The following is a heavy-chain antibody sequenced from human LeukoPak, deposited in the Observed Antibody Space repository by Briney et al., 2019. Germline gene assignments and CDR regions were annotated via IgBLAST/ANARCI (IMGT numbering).Heavy chain of an antibody. Sequence: GGSLRLSCAPSGFTFSRHGMHWVRQAPGKGLEWAAIISNDGSRKYYAHSVEGRFTISRDNSKNTLYLQMDSLRAEDTAVYYCARDRAWNYFDYWGQGTLVTVSS. J-gene: IGHJ4*02. CDR2: ISNDGSRK. V-gene: IGHV3-30*03. D-gene: IGHD3-3*01. CDR3: ARDRAWNYFDY. CDR1: GFTFSRHG.